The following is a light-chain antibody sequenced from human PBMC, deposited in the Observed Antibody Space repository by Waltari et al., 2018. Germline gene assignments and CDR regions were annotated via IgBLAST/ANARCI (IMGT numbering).Light chain of an antibody. CDR3: SSYTSSSTVV. CDR2: DVT. J-gene: IGLJ2*01. CDR1: RSDIGVYNF. Sequence: QSALTQPASATGSPGQSVTISCTGTRSDIGVYNFVSWYQQHPGKAPKLMIYDVTNRPSGVSDRFSASKSGNTASLTISGLQAEDEGDYYCSSYTSSSTVVFGGGTKLTVL. V-gene: IGLV2-14*03.